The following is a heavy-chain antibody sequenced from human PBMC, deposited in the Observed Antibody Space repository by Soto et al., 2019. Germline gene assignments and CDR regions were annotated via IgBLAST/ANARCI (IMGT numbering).Heavy chain of an antibody. CDR2: ISGSGGST. Sequence: GSLRLSCAASGFTFSSYAMSWVRQAPGKGLEWVSAISGSGGSTYYADSVKGRFTISRDNSKNTLYLQMNSLRAEDTAVYYCAKPRPSSGYYSSEKDAFDIWGQGTMVTVSS. J-gene: IGHJ3*02. CDR1: GFTFSSYA. V-gene: IGHV3-23*01. CDR3: AKPRPSSGYYSSEKDAFDI. D-gene: IGHD3-22*01.